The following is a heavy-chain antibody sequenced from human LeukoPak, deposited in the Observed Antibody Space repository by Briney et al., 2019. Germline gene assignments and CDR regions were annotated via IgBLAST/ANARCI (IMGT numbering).Heavy chain of an antibody. Sequence: GGSLRLSCEASGFTFGTYGMTWVRQAPGKGLEWVSGITGSSTWTYYADSVRGRFTISRDNSKNTLHLQMNNLTADDTAIYYCARELVSLGTGYFDLSGRGTLVTVSS. D-gene: IGHD7-27*01. CDR2: ITGSSTWT. J-gene: IGHJ2*01. CDR1: GFTFGTYG. V-gene: IGHV3-23*01. CDR3: ARELVSLGTGYFDL.